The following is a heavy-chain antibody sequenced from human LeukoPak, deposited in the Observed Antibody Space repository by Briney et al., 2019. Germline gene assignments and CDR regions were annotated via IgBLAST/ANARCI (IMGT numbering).Heavy chain of an antibody. J-gene: IGHJ4*02. CDR3: AKGTSSGWYFDY. CDR1: GFTFSIYG. V-gene: IGHV3-30*02. CDR2: IRYDGSNK. Sequence: GGSLRLSCAASGFTFSIYGMHWVPQPPGKGLEWVAFIRYDGSNKYYADSVKGRFTISRDNSKNTLYLQMNSLRAEDTAVYYCAKGTSSGWYFDYWGQGTLVTVSS. D-gene: IGHD6-19*01.